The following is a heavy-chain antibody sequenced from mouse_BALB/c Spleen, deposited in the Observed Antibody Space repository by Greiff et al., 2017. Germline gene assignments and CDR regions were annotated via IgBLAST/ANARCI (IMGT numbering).Heavy chain of an antibody. J-gene: IGHJ4*01. CDR2: IRLKSNNYAT. CDR1: GFTFSNYW. Sequence: EVKLEESGGGLVQPGGSMKLSCVASGFTFSNYWMNWVRQSPEKGLEWVAEIRLKSNNYATHYAESVKGRFTISRDDPKSSVYLQMNNLRAEDTGIYYCTMPYDGYYSYAMDYWGQGTSVTVSS. V-gene: IGHV6-6*02. D-gene: IGHD2-3*01. CDR3: TMPYDGYYSYAMDY.